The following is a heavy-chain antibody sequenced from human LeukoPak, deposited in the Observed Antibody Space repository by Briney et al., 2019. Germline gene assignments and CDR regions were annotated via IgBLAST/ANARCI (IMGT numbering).Heavy chain of an antibody. Sequence: GGSLRLSCAASGFTFSSYSMNWVRQAPGKGLEWVSSISSSSSYIYYADSVKGRFTISRDNSKNTLYLQMNSLRAEDTAVYYCAKGPYKSGSYLGPHDYWGQGTLVTVSS. D-gene: IGHD1-26*01. CDR2: ISSSSSYI. CDR3: AKGPYKSGSYLGPHDY. CDR1: GFTFSSYS. J-gene: IGHJ4*02. V-gene: IGHV3-21*04.